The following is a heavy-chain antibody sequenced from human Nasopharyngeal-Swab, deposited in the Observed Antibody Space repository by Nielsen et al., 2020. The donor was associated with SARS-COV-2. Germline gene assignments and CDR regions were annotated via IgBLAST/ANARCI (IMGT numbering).Heavy chain of an antibody. Sequence: APVKVSCKASGYTFTSYYMHWVRQAPGQGLEWMGIINPSGGSTSYAQKFQGRVTMTRDTSTSTVYMELSSLRSEDTAVYYCARERTDCSGGSCYSYGMDVWGQGTTVTVSS. J-gene: IGHJ6*02. CDR3: ARERTDCSGGSCYSYGMDV. D-gene: IGHD2-15*01. CDR1: GYTFTSYY. CDR2: INPSGGST. V-gene: IGHV1-46*01.